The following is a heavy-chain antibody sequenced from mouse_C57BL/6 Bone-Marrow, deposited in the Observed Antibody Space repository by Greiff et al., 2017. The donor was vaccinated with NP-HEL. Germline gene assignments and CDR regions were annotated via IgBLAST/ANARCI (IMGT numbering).Heavy chain of an antibody. D-gene: IGHD3-3*01. J-gene: IGHJ2*01. Sequence: EVQLQQSGPVLVKPGASVKMSCKASGYTFPDYYMNWVKQSHGKSLEWIGVINPYNGGPSYNQKFKGKATLTVDKSSSTAYMELNSLTSEDSAVYYCARRGTGYYFDYWGQGTTLTVSS. CDR2: INPYNGGP. CDR3: ARRGTGYYFDY. CDR1: GYTFPDYY. V-gene: IGHV1-19*01.